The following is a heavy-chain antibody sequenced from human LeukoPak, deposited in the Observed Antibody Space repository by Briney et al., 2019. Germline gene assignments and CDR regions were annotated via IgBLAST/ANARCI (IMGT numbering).Heavy chain of an antibody. Sequence: GESLQISCKGSGYSFTSYWIGWVRQMPGKGLEGMGIIYPGDSDTRYSPSFQGQVTISADKSISTAYLQWSSLKASDTAMYHCARLQVGYSYGFDYWGQGTLVTVSS. J-gene: IGHJ4*02. CDR3: ARLQVGYSYGFDY. D-gene: IGHD5-18*01. CDR1: GYSFTSYW. V-gene: IGHV5-51*01. CDR2: IYPGDSDT.